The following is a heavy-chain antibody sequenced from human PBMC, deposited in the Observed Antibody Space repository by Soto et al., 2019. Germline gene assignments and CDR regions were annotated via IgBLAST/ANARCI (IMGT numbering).Heavy chain of an antibody. Sequence: EVQLVESGGGLVQPGGSLKLSCAVSGFTFSGSAMHWVRQASGKGLEWVGRIRSKSNCYATACAASVKGRFTISRDDSKNTAYLQMNSLKTEDTAVYYCTRGYGDYVRDYWGQGTLVTVSS. D-gene: IGHD4-17*01. V-gene: IGHV3-73*01. J-gene: IGHJ4*02. CDR2: IRSKSNCYAT. CDR3: TRGYGDYVRDY. CDR1: GFTFSGSA.